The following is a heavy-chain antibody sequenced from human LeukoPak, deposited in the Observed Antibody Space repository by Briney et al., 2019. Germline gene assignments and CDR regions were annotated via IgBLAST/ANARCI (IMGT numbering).Heavy chain of an antibody. D-gene: IGHD3-3*01. V-gene: IGHV1-69*01. J-gene: IGHJ6*03. CDR3: ARGGRFYYYYYMDV. CDR2: IIPIFGTA. CDR1: GGTFSSYA. Sequence: GSSVKVSCKASGGTFSSYAISWVRQAPGQGLEWMGGIIPIFGTANYAQKLQGRVTIAADESTSTAYMELSSLRSEDTAVYYCARGGRFYYYYYMDVWGKGTTVTVSS.